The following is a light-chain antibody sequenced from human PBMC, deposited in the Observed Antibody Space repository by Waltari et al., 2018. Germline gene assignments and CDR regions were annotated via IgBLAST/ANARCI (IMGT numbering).Light chain of an antibody. V-gene: IGKV1-12*01. CDR3: QQANTFPLT. J-gene: IGKJ4*01. Sequence: DIQMTQSPSSVSASVGDRVTLTCRASQGIGTWLAWYQQKPGKAPKLLIYGASSLQSWVPPRFSGSGSGTDFTLTINNLQPEDFATYSCQQANTFPLTFGGGTKVEIK. CDR2: GAS. CDR1: QGIGTW.